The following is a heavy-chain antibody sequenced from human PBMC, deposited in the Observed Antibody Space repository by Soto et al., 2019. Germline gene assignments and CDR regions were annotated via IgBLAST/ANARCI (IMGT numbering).Heavy chain of an antibody. V-gene: IGHV5-51*01. J-gene: IGHJ6*03. CDR3: ARHATKSSSWYQYYYYYYMDV. Sequence: GESLKISCKGSGYSFTSYWIGWVRQMPGKGLEWMGIIYPGDFDTRYRPSFQGQVTISADKSISTAYLQWSSLKASDTAMYYFARHATKSSSWYQYYYYYYMDVWGKGTTVTVSS. CDR1: GYSFTSYW. D-gene: IGHD6-13*01. CDR2: IYPGDFDT.